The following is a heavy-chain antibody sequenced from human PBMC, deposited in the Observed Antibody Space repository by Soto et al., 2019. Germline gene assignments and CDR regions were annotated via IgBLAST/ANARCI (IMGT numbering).Heavy chain of an antibody. D-gene: IGHD3-10*01. V-gene: IGHV1-3*01. CDR2: INAGNGNT. Sequence: QVQLVQSGAEVKKPGASVKVSCKASGYTFTSYAMHWVRQAPGQRLEWMGWINAGNGNTKYSQKCQGRVTITRDTSASTAYMELSSLRSEDTAVYYCASYGSGSGADYWGQGTLVTVSS. CDR1: GYTFTSYA. CDR3: ASYGSGSGADY. J-gene: IGHJ4*02.